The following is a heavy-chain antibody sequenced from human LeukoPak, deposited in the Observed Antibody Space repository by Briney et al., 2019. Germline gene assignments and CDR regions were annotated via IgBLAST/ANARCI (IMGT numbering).Heavy chain of an antibody. Sequence: GGSLRLSCAASGFTFDDYAMHWVRQAPGKGLEWVSGISWNSGSIGYADSVKGRFTISRDNAKNSLYLQMNSLRAEDTALYYCAKDIRSGSYGYFDYWGQGTLVTVSS. CDR1: GFTFDDYA. J-gene: IGHJ4*02. D-gene: IGHD1-26*01. CDR3: AKDIRSGSYGYFDY. V-gene: IGHV3-9*01. CDR2: ISWNSGSI.